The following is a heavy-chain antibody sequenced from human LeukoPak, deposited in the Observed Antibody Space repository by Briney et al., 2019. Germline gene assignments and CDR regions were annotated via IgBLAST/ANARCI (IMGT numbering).Heavy chain of an antibody. CDR2: ISSSASTV. J-gene: IGHJ5*02. V-gene: IGHV3-11*01. CDR3: ANGQIGYSST. CDR1: GFTFSDYY. D-gene: IGHD6-13*01. Sequence: GGSLRLSCAASGFTFSDYYINWIRQAPGKGLEWVSYISSSASTVYYADSVKGRFTISRDNAKNSLYLQMNSLRAEDTAVYYCANGQIGYSSTWGQGTLVTVSS.